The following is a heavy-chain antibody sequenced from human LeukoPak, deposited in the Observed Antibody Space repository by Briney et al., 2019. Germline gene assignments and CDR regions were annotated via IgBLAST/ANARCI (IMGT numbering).Heavy chain of an antibody. Sequence: GGSLRLSCAASGFTFSNAWMSWVRQAPGKGLEWVGRIKSKTDGGTTDYAAPVKGRFTISRDESKNTLYLQMNSLKAEDTAVYYCTTGLYDSSGLSDYWGQGTLVTVSS. CDR1: GFTFSNAW. CDR2: IKSKTDGGTT. J-gene: IGHJ4*02. CDR3: TTGLYDSSGLSDY. D-gene: IGHD3-22*01. V-gene: IGHV3-15*01.